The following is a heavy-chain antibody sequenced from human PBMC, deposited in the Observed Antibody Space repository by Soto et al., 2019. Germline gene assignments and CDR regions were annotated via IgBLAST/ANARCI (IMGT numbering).Heavy chain of an antibody. CDR1: GGSISSGGYY. D-gene: IGHD5-18*01. Sequence: QVQLQESGPGLVKPSQTLSLTCTVSGGSISSGGYYWSWIRQHPGKGLEWIGYIYYSGSTYYNPSLKSRGXRSXDXYKNQFSLKLSSVTAADTAVYYCARGRTAMVPDFDYWGQGTLVTVSS. CDR2: IYYSGST. J-gene: IGHJ4*02. V-gene: IGHV4-31*03. CDR3: ARGRTAMVPDFDY.